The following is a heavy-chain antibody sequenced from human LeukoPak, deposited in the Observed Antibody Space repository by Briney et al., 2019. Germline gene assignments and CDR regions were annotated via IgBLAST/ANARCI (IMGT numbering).Heavy chain of an antibody. Sequence: SETLSLTCTASGGSISTYYWSWIRQPPGKGLEWIGYTYYSGSTNYNPSLKSRVTISVDTSKNQFSLKLSSVTAADTAVYYCARVETSYYYMDVWGKGTTVTVSS. V-gene: IGHV4-59*01. CDR2: TYYSGST. CDR3: ARVETSYYYMDV. J-gene: IGHJ6*03. CDR1: GGSISTYY.